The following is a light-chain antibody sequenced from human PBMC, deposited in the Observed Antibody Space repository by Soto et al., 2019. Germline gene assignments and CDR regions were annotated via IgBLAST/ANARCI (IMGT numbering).Light chain of an antibody. J-gene: IGKJ4*01. CDR3: QQYNDWLT. V-gene: IGKV3-15*01. CDR1: QGVSSN. CDR2: GAS. Sequence: EIVMTQSPATLSVSPGERATLSGRASQGVSSNLAWYQQKPGQAPRLLIYGASTRVSGFPARFRGSGSGTEFTLTISSLQSEDLAVYFCQQYNDWLTFGGGTKVDIK.